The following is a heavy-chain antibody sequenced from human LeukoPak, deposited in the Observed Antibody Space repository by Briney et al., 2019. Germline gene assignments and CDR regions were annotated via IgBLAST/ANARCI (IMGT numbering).Heavy chain of an antibody. CDR2: ISAYNGNT. Sequence: GASVKVSCKASGYTFTSYDINWVRQATGQGLEWMGWISAYNGNTNYAQKLQGRVTMTTDTSTSTAYMELRSLRSDDTAVYYCARDLRVSYYGMDVWGQGTTVTVSS. CDR1: GYTFTSYD. CDR3: ARDLRVSYYGMDV. V-gene: IGHV1-18*01. J-gene: IGHJ6*02. D-gene: IGHD3-10*01.